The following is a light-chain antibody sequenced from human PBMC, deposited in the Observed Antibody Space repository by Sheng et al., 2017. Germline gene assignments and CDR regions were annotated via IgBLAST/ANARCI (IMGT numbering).Light chain of an antibody. CDR2: EVS. Sequence: QSALTQPASVSGSPGQSITISCTGTSSDVGSYNLVSWYQQHPGKAPKLMIYEVSERPSGVSNRFSGSKSGNTASLTISGLLAEDEADYHCCSYAGSSTSNVVFGGGTKLTVL. J-gene: IGLJ2*01. CDR1: SSDVGSYNL. CDR3: CSYAGSSTSNVV. V-gene: IGLV2-23*02.